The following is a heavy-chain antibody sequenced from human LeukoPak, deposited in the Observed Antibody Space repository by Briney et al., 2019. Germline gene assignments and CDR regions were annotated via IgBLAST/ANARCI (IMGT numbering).Heavy chain of an antibody. CDR1: GGSISSGGYY. CDR3: ARDWPTIAAAGTIPEYFQH. J-gene: IGHJ1*01. D-gene: IGHD6-13*01. CDR2: IYYSGST. Sequence: SETLSLTCTVSGGSISSGGYYWSWIRQHPGKGLEWIGYIYYSGSTYYNPSLKSRVTISVDTSKNQFSLKLSSVTAEDTAVYYCARDWPTIAAAGTIPEYFQHWGQGTLVTVST. V-gene: IGHV4-31*03.